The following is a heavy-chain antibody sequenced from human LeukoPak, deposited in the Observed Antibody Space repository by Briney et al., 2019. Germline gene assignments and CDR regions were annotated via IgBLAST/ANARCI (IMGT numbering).Heavy chain of an antibody. CDR3: ARGRRYSGDDY. CDR2: IYNSEST. J-gene: IGHJ4*02. D-gene: IGHD1-1*01. V-gene: IGHV4-4*07. Sequence: SETLSLICTVSGGSISSYYWSWIRQPAGKGLEWIGRIYNSESTNYNPTLKSRVSMSVATSKIQFSMKLSSVTAADTAVYYCARGRRYSGDDYWGQGTLVTVSS. CDR1: GGSISSYY.